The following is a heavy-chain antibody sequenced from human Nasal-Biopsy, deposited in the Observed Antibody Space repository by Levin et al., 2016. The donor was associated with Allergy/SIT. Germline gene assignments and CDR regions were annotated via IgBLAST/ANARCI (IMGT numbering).Heavy chain of an antibody. CDR1: GYTFTSYG. CDR3: ARGGTVTTNNWFDP. J-gene: IGHJ5*02. Sequence: ASVKVSCKASGYTFTSYGITWVRQAPGQGLEWMGWISAYNGIANYAQKFQGRVTMTTDTSTSTAYMELRSLRSDDTAVYYCARGGTVTTNNWFDPWGQGTLVTVSS. V-gene: IGHV1-18*01. D-gene: IGHD4-17*01. CDR2: ISAYNGIA.